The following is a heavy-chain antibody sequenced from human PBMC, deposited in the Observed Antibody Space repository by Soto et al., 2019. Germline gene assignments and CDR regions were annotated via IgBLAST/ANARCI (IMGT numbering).Heavy chain of an antibody. V-gene: IGHV1-18*01. CDR2: ISAYNGNT. D-gene: IGHD2-2*01. CDR1: GYTFTSYG. CDR3: AREGRYCSSTSCYGHRAFDI. J-gene: IGHJ3*02. Sequence: ASVKVSCKASGYTFTSYGISWVRQAPGQGLEWMGWISAYNGNTNYAQKLQGRVTMTTDTSTSTAYMELSSLRTDETAVYYCAREGRYCSSTSCYGHRAFDIWGQGTMVTVSS.